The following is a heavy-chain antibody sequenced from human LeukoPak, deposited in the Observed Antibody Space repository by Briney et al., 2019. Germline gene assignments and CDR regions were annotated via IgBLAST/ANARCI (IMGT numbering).Heavy chain of an antibody. CDR2: ISYDGSNK. J-gene: IGHJ4*02. CDR3: AKDHTFDY. CDR1: GFTFSRYG. Sequence: GGSLRLSCAASGFTFSRYGMYWVRQAPGKGLEWVAVISYDGSNKYYADSVKGRFTISRDNSKNTLYLQMNSLRAEDTAVYYCAKDHTFDYWGQGTLVTVSS. V-gene: IGHV3-30*18.